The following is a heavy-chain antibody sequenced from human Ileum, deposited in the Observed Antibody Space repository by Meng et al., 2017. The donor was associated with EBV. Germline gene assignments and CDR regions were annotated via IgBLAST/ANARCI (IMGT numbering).Heavy chain of an antibody. V-gene: IGHV3-11*01. D-gene: IGHD5-18*01. J-gene: IGHJ5*02. CDR2: ISSSGSTI. Sequence: VQRVEAGGGLGQPGGSRGLSCAASGFTFSNYYMSWIRQAPGKGLEWVSYISSSGSTIYYADSVKGRFTISRDNAKNSLYLQMNSLRAEDTAVYYCARGSTAMGNWFDPWGQGTLVTVSS. CDR1: GFTFSNYY. CDR3: ARGSTAMGNWFDP.